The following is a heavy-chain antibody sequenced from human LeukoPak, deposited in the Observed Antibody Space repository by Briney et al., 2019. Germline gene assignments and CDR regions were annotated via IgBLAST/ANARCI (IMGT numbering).Heavy chain of an antibody. Sequence: SETLSLTCAVYGGSLSGYYWSWIRQPPGKGLEWIGEINHSGSTNYNPSLKSRVTISVDTSKNQFSLKLSSVTAADTAVYYCARGHSRWLQLRYFDYWGQGTLVTVSS. CDR2: INHSGST. J-gene: IGHJ4*02. CDR3: ARGHSRWLQLRYFDY. V-gene: IGHV4-34*01. CDR1: GGSLSGYY. D-gene: IGHD5-24*01.